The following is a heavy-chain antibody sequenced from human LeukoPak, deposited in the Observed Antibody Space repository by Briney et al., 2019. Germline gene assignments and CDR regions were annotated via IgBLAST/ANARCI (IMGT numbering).Heavy chain of an antibody. Sequence: PSETLSLTCTVSGGPISSSSYYWGWIRQPPGKGLEWIGSIYYSGSTYYNPSLKSRVTISVDTSKNQFSLKLSSVTAADTAVYYCAREFPAPFYSSIAPRSAPDAFDIWGQGTMVTVSS. V-gene: IGHV4-39*07. CDR1: GGPISSSSYY. D-gene: IGHD6-6*01. CDR2: IYYSGST. J-gene: IGHJ3*02. CDR3: AREFPAPFYSSIAPRSAPDAFDI.